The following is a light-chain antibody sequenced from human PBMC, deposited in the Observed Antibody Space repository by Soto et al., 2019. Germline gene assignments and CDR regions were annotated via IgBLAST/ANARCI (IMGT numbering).Light chain of an antibody. CDR3: QQYGSSPRA. J-gene: IGKJ1*01. CDR1: QSVSSSY. Sequence: EIVLTQSPGTLSLSPGERATLSCRAGQSVSSSYLAWYQQKPGQAPRPLIYGASSRATGIPDRFSGSGSGTDFTLTISRLEPEDFAVYYCQQYGSSPRAFGQGTKVDIK. V-gene: IGKV3-20*01. CDR2: GAS.